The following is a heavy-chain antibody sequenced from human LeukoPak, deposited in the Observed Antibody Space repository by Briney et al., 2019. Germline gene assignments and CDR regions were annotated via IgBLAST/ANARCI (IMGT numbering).Heavy chain of an antibody. V-gene: IGHV3-66*01. CDR2: IYSGGST. CDR3: AKASSSWFSRAYFQH. J-gene: IGHJ1*01. D-gene: IGHD6-13*01. Sequence: GSLRLSCAASGFTFSSYSMNWVRQAPGKGLEWVSVIYSGGSTYYADSVKGRFTISRDNSKNTLYLQMNSLRAEDTAVYYCAKASSSWFSRAYFQHWGQGTLVTVSS. CDR1: GFTFSSYS.